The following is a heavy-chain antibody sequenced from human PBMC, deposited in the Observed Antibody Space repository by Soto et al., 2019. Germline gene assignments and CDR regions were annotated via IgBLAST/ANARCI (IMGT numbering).Heavy chain of an antibody. V-gene: IGHV4-59*01. CDR2: IYYSGST. CDR3: ARDRWGDSSSWYYYYYGMDV. Sequence: PSETLSLTCTVSGGSISSYYWSWIRQPPGKGLEWIGYIYYSGSTNYNPSLKSRVTISVDTSKNQFSLKLSSVTAADTAVYYCARDRWGDSSSWYYYYYGMDVWGQGTXVTVSS. CDR1: GGSISSYY. D-gene: IGHD6-13*01. J-gene: IGHJ6*02.